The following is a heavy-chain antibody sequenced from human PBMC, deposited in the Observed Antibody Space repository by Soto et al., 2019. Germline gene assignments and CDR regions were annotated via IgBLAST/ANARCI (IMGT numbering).Heavy chain of an antibody. CDR3: ARGGRMGVAATPIRY. CDR2: IDYSGRT. D-gene: IGHD2-15*01. V-gene: IGHV4-34*01. J-gene: IGHJ4*02. CDR1: GGSFSDYN. Sequence: QVQLQQWGAGLLKPSETLSLTCAVYGGSFSDYNWSWIRQPPGKGLEWIGEIDYSGRTSYNPSLKDRLPISVDTSQDQFSLKLSSVTAADTAVYYCARGGRMGVAATPIRYWGQGTLVTVSS.